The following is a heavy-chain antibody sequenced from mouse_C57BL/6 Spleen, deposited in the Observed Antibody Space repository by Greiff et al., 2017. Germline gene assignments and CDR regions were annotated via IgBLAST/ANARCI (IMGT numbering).Heavy chain of an antibody. CDR2: IYPGSGNT. CDR1: GYTFTDYY. Sequence: VQLQQSEAELVRPGASVKLSCKASGYTFTDYYINWVKQRPGQGLEWIARIYPGSGNTYYNEKFKGKATLTAEKSSSTAYMQLSSLTSEDSAVYFCARDYDYGERYFDVWGTGTTVTVSS. CDR3: ARDYDYGERYFDV. J-gene: IGHJ1*03. D-gene: IGHD2-4*01. V-gene: IGHV1-76*01.